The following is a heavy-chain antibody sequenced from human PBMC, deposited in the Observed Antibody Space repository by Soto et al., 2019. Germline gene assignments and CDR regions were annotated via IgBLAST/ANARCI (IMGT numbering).Heavy chain of an antibody. CDR2: INHSGST. CDR1: GGSFSGYY. D-gene: IGHD6-6*01. V-gene: IGHV4-34*01. J-gene: IGHJ6*02. Sequence: QVQLQQWGAGLLKPSETLSLTCAVYGGSFSGYYWSWIRQPPGKGLEWIGEINHSGSTNYNPSLKSRVTISVDTSKNQFSLKLSSVTAADTAVYYCARGPGSSSARVRYYYYGMDFWGQGTTVTVSS. CDR3: ARGPGSSSARVRYYYYGMDF.